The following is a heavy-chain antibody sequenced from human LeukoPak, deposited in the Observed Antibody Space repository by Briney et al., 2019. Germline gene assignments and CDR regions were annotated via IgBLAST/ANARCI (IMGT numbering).Heavy chain of an antibody. Sequence: GGSLRLSCAASGFTFSSYAMSWVSQAPGKGLEWLSAISGSGGSTYYADSVKGRFTISRDNSKNTLYLQMNSLRAEDTAVYYCARPPGTTVTTVFVYWGQGTLVTVSS. CDR2: ISGSGGST. V-gene: IGHV3-23*01. CDR1: GFTFSSYA. CDR3: ARPPGTTVTTVFVY. J-gene: IGHJ4*02. D-gene: IGHD4-17*01.